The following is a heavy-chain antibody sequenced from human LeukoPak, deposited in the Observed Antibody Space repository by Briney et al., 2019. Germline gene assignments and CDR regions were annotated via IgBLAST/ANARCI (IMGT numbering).Heavy chain of an antibody. D-gene: IGHD2-2*01. J-gene: IGHJ5*02. CDR1: GGSFSGYY. CDR2: INHSGST. CDR3: ARGYCSSTSCYVPYWFDP. V-gene: IGHV4-34*01. Sequence: SETLSLTCAVCGGSFSGYYWSWIRQPPGKGLEWIGEINHSGSTNYNPSLKSRVTISVDTSKNQFSLKLSFVTAADTAVYYCARGYCSSTSCYVPYWFDPWGQGTLVTVSS.